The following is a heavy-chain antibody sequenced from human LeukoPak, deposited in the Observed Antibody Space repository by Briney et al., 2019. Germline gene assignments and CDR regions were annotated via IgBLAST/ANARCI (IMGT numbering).Heavy chain of an antibody. CDR1: GFTFSSYG. J-gene: IGHJ5*02. CDR2: ISGSGGST. D-gene: IGHD3-10*01. Sequence: GGSLRLSCAASGFTFSSYGMSWVRQAPGKGLEWVSAISGSGGSTYYADSVKGRFTISRDNAKNSLYLQMNSLRAEDTAVYYCARDRGFGELFDWFDPWGQGTLVTVSS. V-gene: IGHV3-23*01. CDR3: ARDRGFGELFDWFDP.